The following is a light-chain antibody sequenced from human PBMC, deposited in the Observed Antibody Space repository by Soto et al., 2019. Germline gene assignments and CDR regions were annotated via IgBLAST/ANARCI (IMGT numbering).Light chain of an antibody. CDR2: GAS. CDR3: QQAGNSPRT. V-gene: IGKV3-20*01. Sequence: EIVLTQSPGTLSLSPGERATLSCRASQTVSSTSLAWYQQKPGQAPRLLIYGASSRATGIPDRFGGGGSGTDFTITSSRLEPEDFAVYSCQQAGNSPRTFGKGTKVEIK. J-gene: IGKJ1*01. CDR1: QTVSSTS.